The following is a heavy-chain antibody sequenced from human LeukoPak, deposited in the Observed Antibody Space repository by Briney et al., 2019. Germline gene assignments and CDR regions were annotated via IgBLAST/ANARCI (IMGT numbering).Heavy chain of an antibody. V-gene: IGHV3-74*01. CDR2: ISTDGYTT. CDR1: ELAFSAYK. CDR3: VVGGSPGY. D-gene: IGHD2-15*01. J-gene: IGHJ4*02. Sequence: PGGSMRLSCAASELAFSAYKMHWVRQAPRKGLVWVSRISTDGYTTDYADFVQGRFTASRDNTKNTWSLEMNSLRAEDTAVYYCVVGGSPGYWGQGTLDTVSS.